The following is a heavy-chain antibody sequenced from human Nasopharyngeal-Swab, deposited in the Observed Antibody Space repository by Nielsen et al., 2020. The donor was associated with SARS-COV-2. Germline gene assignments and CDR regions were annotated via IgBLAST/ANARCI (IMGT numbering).Heavy chain of an antibody. CDR1: GYTFTSYG. D-gene: IGHD3-16*02. V-gene: IGHV1-18*01. Sequence: ASVKVSCKASGYTFTSYGIIWVRQAPGQGLEWMGWISAYNGNTNYAQKLQGRVTMTTDTSTSTAYMELRSLRSDDTAVYYCARDGTTNLYDYVWGSYRPKTNWFDPWGQGTLVTVSS. CDR2: ISAYNGNT. J-gene: IGHJ5*02. CDR3: ARDGTTNLYDYVWGSYRPKTNWFDP.